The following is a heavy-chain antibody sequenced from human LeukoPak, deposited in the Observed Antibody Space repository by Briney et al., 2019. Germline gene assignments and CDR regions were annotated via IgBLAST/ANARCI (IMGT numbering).Heavy chain of an antibody. V-gene: IGHV4-59*08. D-gene: IGHD3-3*02. Sequence: SETLSLTCTVSGGSISSDYWSWIRQPPGKGLEWIGSIYYSGSSNYNPSLESRVTISVDTSKNQFSLQLNSVTAADTAVYYCARDISGGSHVFDIWGQGTMVTVSS. CDR2: IYYSGSS. CDR3: ARDISGGSHVFDI. J-gene: IGHJ3*02. CDR1: GGSISSDY.